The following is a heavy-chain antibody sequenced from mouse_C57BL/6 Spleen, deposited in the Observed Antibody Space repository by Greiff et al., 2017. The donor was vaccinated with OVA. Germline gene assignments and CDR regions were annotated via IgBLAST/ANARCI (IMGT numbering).Heavy chain of an antibody. CDR3: ARGDKDYGYFDY. CDR1: GFTFSDYG. Sequence: EVKVVESGGGLVKPGGSLKLSCAASGFTFSDYGMHWVRQAPEKGLEWVAYISSGSSTIYYADTVKGRFTISRDNAKNTLFLQMTSLRSEDTAMYYCARGDKDYGYFDYWGKGTTLTVSS. J-gene: IGHJ2*01. V-gene: IGHV5-17*01. D-gene: IGHD2-4*01. CDR2: ISSGSSTI.